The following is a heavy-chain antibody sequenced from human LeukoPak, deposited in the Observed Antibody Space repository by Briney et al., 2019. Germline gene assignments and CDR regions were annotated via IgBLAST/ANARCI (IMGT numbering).Heavy chain of an antibody. CDR3: ARGRWYSSSRNYYMDV. Sequence: SETLSLTCAVSGGSISSSNWWSWVRQPPGKGLEWIGEINHSGSTNYNPSLKSRVTISVDTSKNQFSLKLSSVTAADTAVYYCARGRWYSSSRNYYMDVWGKGTTVTVSS. J-gene: IGHJ6*03. CDR2: INHSGST. CDR1: GGSISSSNW. D-gene: IGHD6-6*01. V-gene: IGHV4-4*02.